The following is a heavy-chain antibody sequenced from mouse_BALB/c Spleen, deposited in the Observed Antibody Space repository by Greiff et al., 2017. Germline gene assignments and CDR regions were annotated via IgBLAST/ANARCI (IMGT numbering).Heavy chain of an antibody. CDR3: ARDSSMITTGGFAY. J-gene: IGHJ3*01. CDR1: GFTFTDYY. D-gene: IGHD2-4*01. V-gene: IGHV7-3*02. Sequence: EVQGVESGGGLVQPGGSLRLSCATSGFTFTDYYMSWVRQPPGKALEWLGFIRNKANGYTTEYSASVKGRFTISRDNSQSILYLQMNTLRAEDSATYYCARDSSMITTGGFAYWGQGTLVTVSA. CDR2: IRNKANGYTT.